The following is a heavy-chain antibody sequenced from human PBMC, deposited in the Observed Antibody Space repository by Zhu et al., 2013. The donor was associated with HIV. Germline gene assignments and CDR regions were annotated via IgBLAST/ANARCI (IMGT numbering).Heavy chain of an antibody. CDR3: ATLEWSYAFDI. CDR2: IDPSGDST. D-gene: IGHD3-3*01. V-gene: IGHV1-46*01. J-gene: IGHJ3*02. CDR1: GYTFTSYY. Sequence: SVKVSCKASGYTFTSYYLHWVRQAPGQGLEWMGIIDPSGDSTSYAQKFQGRVTMTRDTSTNTVYMELSSLRFEDTAVYCCATLEWSYAFDIWGQGTMVTVSS.